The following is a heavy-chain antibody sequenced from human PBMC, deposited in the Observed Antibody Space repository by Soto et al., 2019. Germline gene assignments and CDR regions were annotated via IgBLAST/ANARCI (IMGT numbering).Heavy chain of an antibody. V-gene: IGHV1-69*12. CDR1: GATFSSYA. CDR2: FIPIFGTA. CDR3: FVVVVAATTPNWFDP. Sequence: QVQLWQSGVGVRKPGPWGKVSCKASGATFSSYAISWGRQAPGQGLEWMGGFIPIFGTANYAQKFKGRVTITADESTSTAYMELSSLRSEDTAVYYCFVVVVAATTPNWFDPWGQGTLVTVSS. D-gene: IGHD2-15*01. J-gene: IGHJ5*02.